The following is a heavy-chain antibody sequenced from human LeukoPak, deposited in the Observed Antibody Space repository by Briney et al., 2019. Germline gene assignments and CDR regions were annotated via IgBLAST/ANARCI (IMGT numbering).Heavy chain of an antibody. V-gene: IGHV3-30*02. J-gene: IGHJ6*02. D-gene: IGHD3-16*01. Sequence: GGSLRLSCAASGFTFSSYGMHWVRQAPGKGLEWVAFIRYDGGDRYYADSVKGRFTISRDNSKSTLYLQMSSLRTEDTAVYYCAKGLSYGMDVWGRGTTVTVSS. CDR1: GFTFSSYG. CDR2: IRYDGGDR. CDR3: AKGLSYGMDV.